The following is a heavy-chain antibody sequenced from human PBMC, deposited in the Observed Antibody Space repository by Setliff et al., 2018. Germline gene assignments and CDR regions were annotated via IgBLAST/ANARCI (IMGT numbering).Heavy chain of an antibody. Sequence: SETLSLTCTVSGGSISSGGYYWSWIRQHPGKGLEWIGYIYYSGSTYYNPSPKSRVTISVDTSKNQFSLKLSSVTAADTAVYYCARDPLTTNRRRAFDIWGQGTMVTVS. CDR3: ARDPLTTNRRRAFDI. CDR1: GGSISSGGYY. J-gene: IGHJ3*02. CDR2: IYYSGST. V-gene: IGHV4-31*03. D-gene: IGHD4-17*01.